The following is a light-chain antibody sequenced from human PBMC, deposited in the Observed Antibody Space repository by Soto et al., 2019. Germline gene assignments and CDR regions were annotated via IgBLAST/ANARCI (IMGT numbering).Light chain of an antibody. V-gene: IGKV1-5*02. CDR2: DAS. J-gene: IGKJ5*01. CDR1: QSISSW. CDR3: QQLNSYLIT. Sequence: DIQMTQSPSPLSASVGDRVTIICRASQSISSWLAWYQQKPGKAPKLLIYDASSLESGVPSRFSGSGSGTEFTLTISSLQPEDVATYYCQQLNSYLITFGQGTRLEIK.